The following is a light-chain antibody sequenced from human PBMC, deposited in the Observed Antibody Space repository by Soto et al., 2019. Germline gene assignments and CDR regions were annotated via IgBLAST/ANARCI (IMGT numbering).Light chain of an antibody. Sequence: EIVLTQSPGTLSLSPGERATLSCRASQSVSYYLAWYQQKPGQAPRLLIFGASSRATGIPDRFRGSGSGTDFTLTISRLEPEDFAVYYCHQYGTSPSTFGQGTKVDIK. J-gene: IGKJ1*01. CDR1: QSVSYY. CDR2: GAS. CDR3: HQYGTSPST. V-gene: IGKV3-20*01.